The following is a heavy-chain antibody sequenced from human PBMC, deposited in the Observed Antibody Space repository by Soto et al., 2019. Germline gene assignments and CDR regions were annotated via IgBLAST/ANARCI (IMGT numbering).Heavy chain of an antibody. Sequence: GGSLRLSCAASGFTVSDYYMSWIRQAPGKGLEWLSYRSNSGTYTRYADSVKGRFPISRDNAKNSLYLQINSLRGEDTATDYCARAGDNYNVLDYWGQGPPVTVSS. J-gene: IGHJ4*02. CDR1: GFTVSDYY. CDR2: RSNSGTYT. V-gene: IGHV3-11*06. CDR3: ARAGDNYNVLDY. D-gene: IGHD3-10*02.